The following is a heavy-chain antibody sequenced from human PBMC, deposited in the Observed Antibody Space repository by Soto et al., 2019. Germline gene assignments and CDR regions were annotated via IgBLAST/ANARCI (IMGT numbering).Heavy chain of an antibody. CDR1: GFTFSSYS. J-gene: IGHJ6*03. Sequence: GGSLRLSCVASGFTFSSYSMNWVRQAPGKGLEWVSSISSSSSYIYYADSVKGRFTISRDNAKNSLYLQMNSLRAEDTAVYYCARESNDILTGYEYYYYMDVWGKGTTVTVSS. V-gene: IGHV3-21*01. CDR2: ISSSSSYI. CDR3: ARESNDILTGYEYYYYMDV. D-gene: IGHD3-9*01.